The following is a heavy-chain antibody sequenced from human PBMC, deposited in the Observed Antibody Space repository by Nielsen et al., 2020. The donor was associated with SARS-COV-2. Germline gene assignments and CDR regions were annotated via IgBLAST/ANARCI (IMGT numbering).Heavy chain of an antibody. CDR3: AKKGGSAAPLYPFDY. V-gene: IGHV3-43*01. CDR1: GFTFDDYT. Sequence: GESLKISCAASGFTFDDYTMHWVRQAPGKGLEWVSLISWDGGSTYYADSVKGRFTISRDNSKNTLYLQMNSLRAEDTAVYYCAKKGGSAAPLYPFDYWGQGTLVTVSS. J-gene: IGHJ4*02. D-gene: IGHD6-13*01. CDR2: ISWDGGST.